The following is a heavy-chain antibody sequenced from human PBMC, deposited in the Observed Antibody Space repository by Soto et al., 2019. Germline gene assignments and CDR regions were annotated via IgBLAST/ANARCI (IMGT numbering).Heavy chain of an antibody. V-gene: IGHV1-3*01. CDR3: AREYSSGWTARGGVDY. CDR1: GYTFTSYA. Sequence: QVQLVQSGAEVKKPGASVKVSCKASGYTFTSYAMHWVRQAPGQRLEWMGWVNAGNGNTKYSQKFQGRVTITRDTSASTAYMELSSLRSEDTAVYYCAREYSSGWTARGGVDYWGQGTLVTVSS. CDR2: VNAGNGNT. J-gene: IGHJ4*02. D-gene: IGHD6-19*01.